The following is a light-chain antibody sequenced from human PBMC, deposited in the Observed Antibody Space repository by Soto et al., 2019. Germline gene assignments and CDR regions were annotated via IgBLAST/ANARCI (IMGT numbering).Light chain of an antibody. Sequence: EVVLTQSPDTLSLSPGERATLSCRASQSVSSTFLAWYQQRPGQAPRLLIYGASSRATGIPDRFSGSGSGTDFTLTITRLEPEDFAMYYCQQFGTSATFGQGTKVVIK. J-gene: IGKJ1*01. CDR2: GAS. CDR1: QSVSSTF. V-gene: IGKV3-20*01. CDR3: QQFGTSAT.